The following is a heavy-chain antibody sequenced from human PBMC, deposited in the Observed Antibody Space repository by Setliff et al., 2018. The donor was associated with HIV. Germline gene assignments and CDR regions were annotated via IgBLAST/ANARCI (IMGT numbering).Heavy chain of an antibody. CDR3: ARGGPGSSFGYDWFDP. CDR1: GYTLTELS. V-gene: IGHV1-24*01. J-gene: IGHJ5*02. D-gene: IGHD5-18*01. Sequence: VASVKVSCKVSGYTLTELSRHWVRQAPGKGLEWVGGFDPEDGETIYAQKFEGRVAMTADTSTNNVHMYLSSLRSEDTAIYYCARGGPGSSFGYDWFDPWGQGTPVTVSS. CDR2: FDPEDGET.